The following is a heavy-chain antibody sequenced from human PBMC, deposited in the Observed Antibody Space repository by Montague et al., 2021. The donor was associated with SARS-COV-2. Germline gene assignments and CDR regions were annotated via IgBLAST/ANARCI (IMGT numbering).Heavy chain of an antibody. J-gene: IGHJ4*02. CDR3: ARAHSGSWAHLDN. V-gene: IGHV4-61*02. CDR2: IYTSGTT. D-gene: IGHD5-12*01. Sequence: TLSLTCTVSGGSISSGSYYWNWIRQPAGKGLEWIGRIYTSGTTDYSFSLKSRVTISVDTSKSQFSLKLTSVTAADTAVYYCARAHSGSWAHLDNWGQGSLVTVSS. CDR1: GGSISSGSYY.